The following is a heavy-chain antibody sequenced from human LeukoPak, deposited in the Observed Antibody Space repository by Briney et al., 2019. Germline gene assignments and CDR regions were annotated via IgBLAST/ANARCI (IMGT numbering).Heavy chain of an antibody. Sequence: PGGSLRLSCVASGFTFSSFWMNWVRQAPGKGLEWVANINEDGSVKTHVESVKGRFTISRDNAKNVLYLQMNSLRAEDTAVYYCAKAGPGITMVVVVIADWGQGTLVTVSS. CDR3: AKAGPGITMVVVVIAD. D-gene: IGHD3-22*01. CDR2: INEDGSVK. V-gene: IGHV3-7*05. J-gene: IGHJ4*02. CDR1: GFTFSSFW.